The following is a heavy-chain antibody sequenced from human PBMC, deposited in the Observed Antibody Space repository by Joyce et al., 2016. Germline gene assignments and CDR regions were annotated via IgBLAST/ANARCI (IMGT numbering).Heavy chain of an antibody. J-gene: IGHJ4*02. CDR2: IYHSGST. D-gene: IGHD4-23*01. CDR1: GYSISSGYY. V-gene: IGHV4-38-2*02. Sequence: QVHLQESGPGLVKPSETLSLSCTVSGYSISSGYYWGWIRQPPGKGLEWIGSIYHSGSTDYNPSLKSRVTISVDTSKNQFSLNLTSVTAADTAVYYCAREAPSTVVTDYWGQGTLVTVSS. CDR3: AREAPSTVVTDY.